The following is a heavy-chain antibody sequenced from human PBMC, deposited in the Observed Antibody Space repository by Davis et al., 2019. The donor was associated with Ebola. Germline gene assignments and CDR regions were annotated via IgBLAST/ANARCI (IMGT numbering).Heavy chain of an antibody. CDR3: ARRLYYYDSSGYSAGAFDI. D-gene: IGHD3-22*01. CDR2: INHSGST. CDR1: GGSVSSSSYF. J-gene: IGHJ3*02. Sequence: SETLSLTCTVSGGSVSSSSYFWGWIRQPPGKGLEWIGEINHSGSTNYNPSLKSRVTISVDTSKNQFSLKLSSVTAADTAVYYCARRLYYYDSSGYSAGAFDIWGQGTMVTVSS. V-gene: IGHV4-39*07.